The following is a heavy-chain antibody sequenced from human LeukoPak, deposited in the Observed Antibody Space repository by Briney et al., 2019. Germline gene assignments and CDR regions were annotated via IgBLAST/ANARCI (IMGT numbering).Heavy chain of an antibody. J-gene: IGHJ4*02. CDR2: ISGSGGST. CDR1: GFTFSSYA. Sequence: GGSLRLSCAASGFTFSSYAMSWVRQAPGKGLEWVSAISGSGGSTYYAYSVNGRFTISRDNSKDTLYLQMNSLRAEDTAVYYCAKRVGIVVVTATGIDYWGQGTLVTVSS. D-gene: IGHD2-21*02. CDR3: AKRVGIVVVTATGIDY. V-gene: IGHV3-23*01.